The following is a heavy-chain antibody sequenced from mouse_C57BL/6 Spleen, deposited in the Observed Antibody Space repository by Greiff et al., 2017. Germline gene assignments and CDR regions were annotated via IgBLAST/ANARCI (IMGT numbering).Heavy chain of an antibody. V-gene: IGHV1-7*01. D-gene: IGHD1-1*01. CDR2: INPSSGYT. CDR3: ARDYNGSSSYYAMDY. Sequence: VQGVESGAELAKPGASVKLSCKASGYTFTSYWMNWVKQRPGQGLEWIGYINPSSGYTKYNQKFKDKATLTADTSSSTAYMQLSSLTYEDSAVYYCARDYNGSSSYYAMDYWGQGTSVTVSS. CDR1: GYTFTSYW. J-gene: IGHJ4*01.